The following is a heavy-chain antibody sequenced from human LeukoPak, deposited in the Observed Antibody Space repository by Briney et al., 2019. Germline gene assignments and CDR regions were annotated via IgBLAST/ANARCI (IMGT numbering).Heavy chain of an antibody. CDR3: ARGDQSDDFFDY. CDR2: IWYDGSKT. J-gene: IGHJ4*02. Sequence: GRSLRLSCAASGFTFNNYGMHWVRQAPGKGLEWVAVIWYDGSKTYYGDSVKGRFTISRDNSMNTLYLQMNSLRAEDTAVYFCARGDQSDDFFDYWGQGTLVTVSS. CDR1: GFTFNNYG. V-gene: IGHV3-33*08.